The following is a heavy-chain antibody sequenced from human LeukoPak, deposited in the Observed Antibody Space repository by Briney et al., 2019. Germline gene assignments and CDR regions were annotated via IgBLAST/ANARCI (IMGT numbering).Heavy chain of an antibody. CDR1: GFTFSDYY. Sequence: GGSLRLSCAASGFTFSDYYMSWIRQAPGKGLEWVSYISSSGSTIYYADSVKGRFTISRDNAKNSLYLQMNSLRAEDTAVYYCARRTLGVAARWFDPWGQGALVTVSS. CDR2: ISSSGSTI. CDR3: ARRTLGVAARWFDP. J-gene: IGHJ5*02. D-gene: IGHD2-15*01. V-gene: IGHV3-11*04.